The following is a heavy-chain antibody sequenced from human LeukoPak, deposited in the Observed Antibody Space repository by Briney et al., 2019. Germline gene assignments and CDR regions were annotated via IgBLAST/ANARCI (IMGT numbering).Heavy chain of an antibody. CDR2: IDASGVNT. V-gene: IGHV3-23*01. CDR3: AKGSGSGWYGWFDH. D-gene: IGHD6-19*01. J-gene: IGHJ5*02. CDR1: RFTFSGYA. Sequence: PGGSLRLSCAASRFTFSGYAMYWVRQAPGKGLEWVSCIDASGVNTYYADSVKGRFTISRDNSNNTLYLQMNSLRAEDTAVYYCAKGSGSGWYGWFDHWGQGTLVTVSS.